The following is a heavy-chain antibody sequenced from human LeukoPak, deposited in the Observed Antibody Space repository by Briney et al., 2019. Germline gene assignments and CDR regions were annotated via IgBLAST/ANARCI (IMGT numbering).Heavy chain of an antibody. CDR2: ISYDGSNK. D-gene: IGHD1-1*01. Sequence: GGSLRLSCAASGFTFSSYGMHWVRQAPGKGLEWVAVISYDGSNKYYADSVKGRFTISRDNSKNTLYLQMDSLRAEDTAVYYCAKDRPSTTGLLGYWGQGTLVTVSS. J-gene: IGHJ4*02. CDR1: GFTFSSYG. CDR3: AKDRPSTTGLLGY. V-gene: IGHV3-30*18.